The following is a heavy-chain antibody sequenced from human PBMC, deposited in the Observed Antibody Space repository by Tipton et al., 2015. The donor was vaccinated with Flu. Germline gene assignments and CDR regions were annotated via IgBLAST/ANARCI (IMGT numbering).Heavy chain of an antibody. CDR3: ARRDDSKYVSDPKSWLDP. V-gene: IGHV4-38-2*02. D-gene: IGHD1-1*01. Sequence: TLSLTCTISGHSIRSDYYWGWIRQSPGKGLEWIGNIFHTGSTYHNPSLKSRVTISVDKSKNQFSLKVFSVTAADTAVYYCARRDDSKYVSDPKSWLDPGGQGILVTDSS. J-gene: IGHJ5*02. CDR2: IFHTGST. CDR1: GHSIRSDYY.